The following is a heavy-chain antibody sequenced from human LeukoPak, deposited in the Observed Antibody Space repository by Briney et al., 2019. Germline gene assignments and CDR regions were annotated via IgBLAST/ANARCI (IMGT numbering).Heavy chain of an antibody. CDR3: ARPAGLEIDY. J-gene: IGHJ4*02. V-gene: IGHV5-51*01. Sequence: GESLQISCNGSGYXFTSYWIGWVRPMPGKGLEWMGIIYPGDSDTRYSPSFQGQVTISADKSISTAYLQWSSLKASDTAMYYCARPAGLEIDYWGQGTLVTVSS. CDR1: GYXFTSYW. D-gene: IGHD6-13*01. CDR2: IYPGDSDT.